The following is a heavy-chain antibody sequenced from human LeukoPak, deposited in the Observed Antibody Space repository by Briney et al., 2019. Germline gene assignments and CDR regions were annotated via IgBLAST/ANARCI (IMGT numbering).Heavy chain of an antibody. CDR2: DYCGGNT. D-gene: IGHD3-10*01. CDR1: GFSVTTDSYC. V-gene: IGHV4-61*01. J-gene: IGHJ4*02. CDR3: ARDHFGSLDS. Sequence: PSETLSLTCTVSGFSVTTDSYCWGWIRQPPGKGLEWIGYDYCGGNTNYDPSLKRRVTISVDTSKNQSSLTLTSVTAADTAVYFCARDHFGSLDSWGQGILATVSS.